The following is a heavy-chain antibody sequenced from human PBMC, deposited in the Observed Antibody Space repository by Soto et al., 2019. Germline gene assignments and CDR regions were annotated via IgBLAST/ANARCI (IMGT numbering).Heavy chain of an antibody. CDR1: GFTFDDYA. V-gene: IGHV3-43*02. Sequence: GGSLRLSCAASGFTFDDYAMHWVRQAPGKGLEWVSLISGDGGRTYYADSVKGRFTISRDNSKNSLYLQMNSLRTEDTALYYCAIATDAFDIWGQGTMVTVSS. D-gene: IGHD2-15*01. CDR2: ISGDGGRT. CDR3: AIATDAFDI. J-gene: IGHJ3*02.